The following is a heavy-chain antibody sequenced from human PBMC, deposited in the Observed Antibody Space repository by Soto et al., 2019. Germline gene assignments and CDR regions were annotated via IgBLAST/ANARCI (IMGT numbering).Heavy chain of an antibody. J-gene: IGHJ6*02. CDR1: GFTFDNYG. V-gene: IGHV3-23*01. Sequence: GGSLRLSCAASGFTFDNYGMSWVRQAPGKGLEWIGAITGAGGSTYNADSVKGRFTISRDNSKKTVYLQVDSLRVEDTAVYYCAKGHSDSFGNYDYFGMDVWGQGTTVTVSS. D-gene: IGHD4-4*01. CDR2: ITGAGGST. CDR3: AKGHSDSFGNYDYFGMDV.